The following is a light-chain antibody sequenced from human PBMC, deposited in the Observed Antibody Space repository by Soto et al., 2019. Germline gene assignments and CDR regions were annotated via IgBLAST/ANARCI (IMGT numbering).Light chain of an antibody. V-gene: IGKV3-20*01. CDR3: QRYGSSPLMYP. Sequence: EGVLTQSQGTLSLSPGERATLSCRATQSVSSSYLAWYQQKPGQAPRLLIYGASSRATGIPDRFSGSGSGTDFTLTISRLEPEDFAVYYCQRYGSSPLMYPFGQGT. CDR1: QSVSSSY. CDR2: GAS. J-gene: IGKJ2*01.